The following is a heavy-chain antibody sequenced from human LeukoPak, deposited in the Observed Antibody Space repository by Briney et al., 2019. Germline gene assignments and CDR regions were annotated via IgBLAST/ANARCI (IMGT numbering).Heavy chain of an antibody. CDR3: ARGPTMVRGVMRGNWFDP. V-gene: IGHV1-18*01. CDR1: GYSFTSYG. J-gene: IGHJ5*02. Sequence: GESLKISCKGSGYSFTSYGISWVRQAPGQGLEWMGWISAYNGNTNYAQKLQGRVTMTTDTSTSTAYMELRSLRSDDTAVYYCARGPTMVRGVMRGNWFDPWGQGTLVTVSS. CDR2: ISAYNGNT. D-gene: IGHD3-10*01.